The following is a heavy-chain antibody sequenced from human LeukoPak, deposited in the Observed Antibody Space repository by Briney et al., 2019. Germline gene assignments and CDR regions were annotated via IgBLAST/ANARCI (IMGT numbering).Heavy chain of an antibody. CDR2: IIPILGIA. CDR3: ARHRGRRYYDSSGYQPFDY. CDR1: GGTFSSYT. J-gene: IGHJ4*02. V-gene: IGHV1-69*02. Sequence: SVKVSCKASGGTFSSYTISWVRQAPGQGLEWMGRIIPILGIANYAQKFQGRVTITADKSTSTAHMELSSLRSEDTAVYYCARHRGRRYYDSSGYQPFDYWGQGTLVTVSS. D-gene: IGHD3-22*01.